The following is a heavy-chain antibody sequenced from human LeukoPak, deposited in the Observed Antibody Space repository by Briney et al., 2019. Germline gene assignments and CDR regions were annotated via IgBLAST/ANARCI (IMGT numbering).Heavy chain of an antibody. CDR3: ARGGVAYYGMDV. D-gene: IGHD3-3*01. CDR1: GYTFTSYD. CDR2: KNPNSGNT. V-gene: IGHV1-8*01. J-gene: IGHJ6*02. Sequence: ASVKVSCKASGYTFTSYDINWVRQATGQGLEWMGWKNPNSGNTGYAQKFQGRVTMTRNTSISTAYMELSSLRSEDTAVYYCARGGVAYYGMDVWGQGTTVTVSS.